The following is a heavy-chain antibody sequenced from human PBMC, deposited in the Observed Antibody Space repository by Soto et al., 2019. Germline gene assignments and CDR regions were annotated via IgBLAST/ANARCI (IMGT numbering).Heavy chain of an antibody. J-gene: IGHJ4*02. CDR1: GFTFSSYS. V-gene: IGHV3-48*01. CDR2: ISSSSSTI. D-gene: IGHD7-27*01. CDR3: AILTWGLHIPFDY. Sequence: GGSLRLSCAASGFTFSSYSMNWVRQAPGKGLEWVSYISSSSSTIYYADSVKGRFTISRDNAKNSLYLQMNSLRAEDTAVYYCAILTWGLHIPFDYWGQGTLVTVSS.